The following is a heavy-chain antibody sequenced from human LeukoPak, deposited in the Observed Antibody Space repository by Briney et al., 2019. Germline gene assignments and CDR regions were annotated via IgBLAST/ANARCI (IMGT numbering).Heavy chain of an antibody. V-gene: IGHV3-23*01. CDR3: ANPHCSSTSCYWFDP. Sequence: PGGSLRLSCTASGFSFSGYAMTLVRQAPGKGLECVASISGSGASAFYADSVKGRFTISRDNSKNTLYLQMNSLTAEDTAVYYCANPHCSSTSCYWFDPWGQGTLVTVSS. CDR2: ISGSGASA. J-gene: IGHJ5*02. CDR1: GFSFSGYA. D-gene: IGHD2-2*01.